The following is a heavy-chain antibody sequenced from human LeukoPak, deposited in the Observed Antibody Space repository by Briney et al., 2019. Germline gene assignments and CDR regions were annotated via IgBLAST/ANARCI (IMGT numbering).Heavy chain of an antibody. D-gene: IGHD3-10*01. V-gene: IGHV3-30*03. CDR2: ISYDGSNK. J-gene: IGHJ4*02. Sequence: PGGSLRLSCAASGFTFSSYGMHWVRQAPGKGLEWVAVISYDGSNKYYADSVKGRFTISRDNSKNTLYLQMNSLRAEDTAVYYCARTGPPRGAIDSWGQGTLATVSS. CDR1: GFTFSSYG. CDR3: ARTGPPRGAIDS.